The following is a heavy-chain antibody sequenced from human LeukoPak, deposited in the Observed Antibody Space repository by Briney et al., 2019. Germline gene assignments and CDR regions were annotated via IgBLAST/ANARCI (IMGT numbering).Heavy chain of an antibody. Sequence: PSETLSLTCAVSGYSISSGYYWGWMRQPPGKGLEWIGSIYHSGSTYYNPSLKSRVTISVDTSKNQFSLKLSSVTAADTAVYYCARGISGWYEFDYWGQGTLVTVSS. CDR3: ARGISGWYEFDY. CDR1: GYSISSGYY. D-gene: IGHD6-19*01. V-gene: IGHV4-38-2*01. J-gene: IGHJ4*02. CDR2: IYHSGST.